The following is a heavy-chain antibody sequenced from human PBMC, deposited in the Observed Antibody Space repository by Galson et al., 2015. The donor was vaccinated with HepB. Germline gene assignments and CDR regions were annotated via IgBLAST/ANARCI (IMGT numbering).Heavy chain of an antibody. Sequence: SLRLSCAASGFTFSSYWMHWVRQAPGKGLVWVSRINSDGSSTSYADSVKGRFTISRDNAKNTLYLQMNSLRAEDTAVYYCARVVYNYYYYMDVWGKGTTVTVSS. CDR3: ARVVYNYYYYMDV. CDR1: GFTFSSYW. V-gene: IGHV3-74*01. CDR2: INSDGSST. J-gene: IGHJ6*03.